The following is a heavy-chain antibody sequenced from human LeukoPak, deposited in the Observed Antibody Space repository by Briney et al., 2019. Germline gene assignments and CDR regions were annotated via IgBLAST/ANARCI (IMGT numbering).Heavy chain of an antibody. J-gene: IGHJ5*02. V-gene: IGHV4-61*02. CDR1: AGSLKSGSYY. Sequence: SQTLSLTCTVSAGSLKSGSYYWSWIRQPAGKALEWIGRIYISGSTNYNPSLKSRVTMSVDTSKNQFSLKLSSVTAADTAVYYCARGRLYGSGSYYPSRRNWFDPWGQGTLVTVSS. CDR3: ARGRLYGSGSYYPSRRNWFDP. D-gene: IGHD3-10*01. CDR2: IYISGST.